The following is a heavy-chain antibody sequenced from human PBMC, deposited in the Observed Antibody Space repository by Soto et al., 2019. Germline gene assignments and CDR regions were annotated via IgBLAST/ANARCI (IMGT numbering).Heavy chain of an antibody. V-gene: IGHV4-59*12. CDR3: ARDIAVAGNDPNWFDP. Sequence: PSETLSLTCTVSGGSISSYYWSWIRQPPGKGLEWIGYIYYSGSTNYNPSLKSRVTISVDTSKNQFSLKLSSVTAADTAVYYCARDIAVAGNDPNWFDPWGQGTLVTVSS. CDR1: GGSISSYY. J-gene: IGHJ5*02. CDR2: IYYSGST. D-gene: IGHD6-19*01.